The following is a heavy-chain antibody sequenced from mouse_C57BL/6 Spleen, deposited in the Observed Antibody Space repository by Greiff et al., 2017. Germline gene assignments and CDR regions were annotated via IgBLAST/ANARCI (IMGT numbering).Heavy chain of an antibody. CDR1: GYTFTSYW. Sequence: VQLQQSGAELVRPGSSVKLSCKASGYTFTSYWMHWVKQRPIQGLEWIGNIDPSDSETHYNQKFKDKATLTVDKSSSTAYTQLSRLTSEDSAVYYCARGGRYFDYWGQGTTLTVSS. D-gene: IGHD1-1*02. CDR2: IDPSDSET. J-gene: IGHJ2*01. CDR3: ARGGRYFDY. V-gene: IGHV1-52*01.